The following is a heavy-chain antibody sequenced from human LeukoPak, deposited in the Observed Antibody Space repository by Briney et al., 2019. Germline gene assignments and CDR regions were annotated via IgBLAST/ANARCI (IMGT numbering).Heavy chain of an antibody. V-gene: IGHV4-39*01. Sequence: PSETLSLTCTVSGGSISSSRYDWGWIRQPPGQGLEWIGNFYYGGSSYYNPSLQSRVTISVDTSKNQFSLNLSYVTAADTAVYFCARQLWLQPKFDYWGQGTLVTVSS. CDR1: GGSISSSRYD. J-gene: IGHJ4*02. CDR3: ARQLWLQPKFDY. D-gene: IGHD5-18*01. CDR2: FYYGGSS.